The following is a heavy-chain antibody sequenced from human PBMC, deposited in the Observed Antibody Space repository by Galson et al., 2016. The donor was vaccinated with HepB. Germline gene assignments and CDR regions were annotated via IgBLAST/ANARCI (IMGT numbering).Heavy chain of an antibody. CDR2: IGGDGAT. CDR3: ARTIVAVPGANDYFDY. Sequence: SLRLSCAASGFTFTNNIMSWVRQAPGKGLEWVSTIGGDGATFYGDSVKGRFTISRDNAKNALYLQMNSLRAEDTAVYYCARTIVAVPGANDYFDYWGQGTLVTVSS. CDR1: GFTFTNNI. D-gene: IGHD2-2*01. V-gene: IGHV3-23*01. J-gene: IGHJ4*02.